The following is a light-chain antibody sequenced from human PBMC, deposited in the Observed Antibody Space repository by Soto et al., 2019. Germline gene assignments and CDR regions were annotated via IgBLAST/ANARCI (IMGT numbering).Light chain of an antibody. V-gene: IGKV3-15*01. CDR2: GAS. Sequence: EIVMTQSPATLSVSPGERATLSCRASQSVSSNLAWYQQKPGQAPRLLIYGASTRATGIPARFSGSGSVTEFTLTISSLQSEDFAVYYCQKYNNWPPSYTFGQGTKLEIK. CDR3: QKYNNWPPSYT. CDR1: QSVSSN. J-gene: IGKJ2*01.